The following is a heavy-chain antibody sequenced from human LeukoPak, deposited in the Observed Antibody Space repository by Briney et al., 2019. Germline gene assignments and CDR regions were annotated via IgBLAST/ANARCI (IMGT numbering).Heavy chain of an antibody. J-gene: IGHJ4*02. CDR2: IYSDGRT. CDR1: GFTVSSNY. V-gene: IGHV3-53*01. Sequence: PGGSLSLSCAPSGFTVSSNYMSWARQAPGKGLEWVSFIYSDGRTYYADSVKGRFTISRDNSKNTLYLQMNSLRAEDTAVYYCARGGSRVVVVGTTSWGQGTLVTVSS. CDR3: ARGGSRVVVVGTTS. D-gene: IGHD3-22*01.